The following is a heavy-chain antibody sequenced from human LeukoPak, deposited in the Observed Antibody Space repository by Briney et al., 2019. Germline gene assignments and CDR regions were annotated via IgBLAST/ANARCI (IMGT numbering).Heavy chain of an antibody. CDR1: GFTFSSYA. CDR2: ISGSGGST. Sequence: GGSLRLSCAASGFTFSSYAMSWVRQAPGKGLEWISAISGSGGSTYYVDSVKGRFTISRDNSKNTLYLQMNSLRVEGTAVYYCIVFGDSNHWGQGTLVTVSS. CDR3: IVFGDSNH. J-gene: IGHJ5*02. D-gene: IGHD4-17*01. V-gene: IGHV3-23*01.